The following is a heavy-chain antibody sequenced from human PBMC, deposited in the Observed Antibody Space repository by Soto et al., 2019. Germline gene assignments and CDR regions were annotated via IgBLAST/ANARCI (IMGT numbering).Heavy chain of an antibody. CDR1: GFTFITYS. D-gene: IGHD4-4*01. V-gene: IGHV3-21*01. J-gene: IGHJ4*02. CDR3: AREGINNYNEYYFES. CDR2: ISGSGNYT. Sequence: LRXSCAASGFTFITYSMNWVRQAPGNVLEWVSSISGSGNYTHYADFLRGRFTISRDNAKTSLYLQMNSLRAEDTAVYYCAREGINNYNEYYFESLGQGTVVTVSS.